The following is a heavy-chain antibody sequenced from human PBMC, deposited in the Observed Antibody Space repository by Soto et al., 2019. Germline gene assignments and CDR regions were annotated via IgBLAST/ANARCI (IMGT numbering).Heavy chain of an antibody. CDR2: IYYSGST. CDR1: GGSISSSSYY. J-gene: IGHJ6*02. V-gene: IGHV4-39*01. D-gene: IGHD3-22*01. Sequence: SETLSLTXTVSGGSISSSSYYWGWIRQPPGKGLEWIGSIYYSGSTYYNPSLKSRVTISVDTSKNQFSLKLSSVTAADTAVYYCARHVDSSGWAVYYYYYGMDVWGQGTTVTVSS. CDR3: ARHVDSSGWAVYYYYYGMDV.